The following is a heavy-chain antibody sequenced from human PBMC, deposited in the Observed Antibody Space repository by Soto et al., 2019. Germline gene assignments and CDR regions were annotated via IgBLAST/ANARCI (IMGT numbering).Heavy chain of an antibody. D-gene: IGHD3-3*01. V-gene: IGHV4-34*01. CDR2: INHSGST. J-gene: IGHJ6*03. CDR1: GGSFSGYY. Sequence: SETLSLTCAVYGGSFSGYYWSWIRQPPGKGLEWIGEINHSGSTNYNPSLKSRVTISVDTSKNQFSLKLSSVTAADTAVYYCARGIFGVVVEYYYYYMDVWGKGTTVTV. CDR3: ARGIFGVVVEYYYYYMDV.